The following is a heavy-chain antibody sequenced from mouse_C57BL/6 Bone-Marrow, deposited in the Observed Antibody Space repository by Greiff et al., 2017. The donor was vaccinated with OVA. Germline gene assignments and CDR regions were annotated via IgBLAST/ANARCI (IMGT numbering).Heavy chain of an antibody. V-gene: IGHV5-4*01. Sequence: EVMLVESGGGLVKPGGSLKLSCAASGFTFSSYAMSWVRQTPEKRLEWVATISDGGSYTYYPDNVKGRFTISRDNAKNNLYPQMSHLKSEDTAMYYCARDRGYGSSYVDYWGQGTTLTVSS. CDR1: GFTFSSYA. CDR3: ARDRGYGSSYVDY. J-gene: IGHJ2*01. D-gene: IGHD1-1*01. CDR2: ISDGGSYT.